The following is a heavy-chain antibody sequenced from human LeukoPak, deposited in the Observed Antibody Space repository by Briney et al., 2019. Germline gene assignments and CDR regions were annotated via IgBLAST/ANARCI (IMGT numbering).Heavy chain of an antibody. D-gene: IGHD2-15*01. J-gene: IGHJ4*02. CDR2: ISYDGSNK. CDR3: ARPWGVGGTGIFGY. Sequence: PGGSLRLSCAASGCTFSSYAMHWVRQAPGKGLEWVAVISYDGSNKYYADSVKGRFTISRDNSKNTLYLQMNSLRAEDTAVYYCARPWGVGGTGIFGYWGQGTLVTVSS. V-gene: IGHV3-30*04. CDR1: GCTFSSYA.